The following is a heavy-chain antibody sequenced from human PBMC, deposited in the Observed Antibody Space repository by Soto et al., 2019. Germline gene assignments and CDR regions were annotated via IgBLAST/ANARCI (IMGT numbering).Heavy chain of an antibody. Sequence: GGSVRLSCVASGFPFSNYAMTWVRQAPGKGLEWVSALSGSGVSTYYADSVMGRFTISRDNSKNTVYLQMNSLRAEDTAVYYCAKIESRFFYDSTGYYPFDYWGQGTLVTVSS. J-gene: IGHJ4*02. CDR2: LSGSGVST. V-gene: IGHV3-23*01. CDR1: GFPFSNYA. D-gene: IGHD3-22*01. CDR3: AKIESRFFYDSTGYYPFDY.